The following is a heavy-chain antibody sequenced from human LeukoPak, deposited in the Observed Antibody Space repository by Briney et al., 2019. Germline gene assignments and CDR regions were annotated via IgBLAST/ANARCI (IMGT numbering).Heavy chain of an antibody. CDR2: IYYSGST. D-gene: IGHD3-9*01. CDR1: GGSISSGSYY. CDR3: ATLSTFYDILTPPFDY. V-gene: IGHV4-61*10. J-gene: IGHJ4*02. Sequence: SETLSLTCTVPGGSISSGSYYWSWIRQPAGKGLEWIGRIYYSGSTNYNPSLKSRVTISVDTSKNQFSPKLSSVTAADTAVYYCATLSTFYDILTPPFDYWGQGTLVTVSS.